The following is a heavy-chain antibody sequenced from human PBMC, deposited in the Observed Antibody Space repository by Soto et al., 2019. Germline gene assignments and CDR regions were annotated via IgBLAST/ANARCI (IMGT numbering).Heavy chain of an antibody. CDR1: GGTFSSSA. V-gene: IGHV1-69*12. CDR2: IIPLFRKP. D-gene: IGHD4-4*01. Sequence: QVQLVQSGAEMKEPGSSVKVSCKTSGGTFSSSAISWLRQAPGQGLEWMGGIIPLFRKPDYAQKFQGRVTIAADESTSTAYMELSSLRSEDTAVYYCARDNDRLQLGGNYYYMLDVWGQGTTITVSS. J-gene: IGHJ6*02. CDR3: ARDNDRLQLGGNYYYMLDV.